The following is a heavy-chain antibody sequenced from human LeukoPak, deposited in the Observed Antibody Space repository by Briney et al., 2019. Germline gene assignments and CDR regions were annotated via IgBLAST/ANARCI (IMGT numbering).Heavy chain of an antibody. J-gene: IGHJ3*02. V-gene: IGHV1-46*01. D-gene: IGHD3-3*01. CDR2: INPSGGST. CDR1: GYTFTSYY. CDR3: ARSRITISGVVIISRAEDAFDI. Sequence: ASVKVPCKASGYTFTSYYMHWVRQAPGQGLEWMGIINPSGGSTSYAQKFQGRVTMTRDTSTSTVYMELSSLRSEDTAVYYCARSRITISGVVIISRAEDAFDIWGQGTMVTVSS.